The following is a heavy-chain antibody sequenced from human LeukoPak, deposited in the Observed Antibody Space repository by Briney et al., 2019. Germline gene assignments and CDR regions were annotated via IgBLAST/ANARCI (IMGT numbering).Heavy chain of an antibody. CDR2: INHSGYT. CDR1: GVAFSNYY. V-gene: IGHV4-34*01. J-gene: IGHJ4*02. D-gene: IGHD6-19*01. CDR3: TRAVAGHPD. Sequence: SENLSLTCAVSGVAFSNYYWSWVRQSPRKGLEWIGEINHSGYTNYNPSLKSRVTMSIDTSKNQFSLMLTSVTAADTAVYYCTRAVAGHPDWGQGTLVTVSS.